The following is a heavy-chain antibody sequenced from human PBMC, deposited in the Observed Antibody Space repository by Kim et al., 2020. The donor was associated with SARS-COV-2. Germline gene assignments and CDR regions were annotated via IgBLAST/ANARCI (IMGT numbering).Heavy chain of an antibody. J-gene: IGHJ5*02. Sequence: SETMSLTCAVSGGSITSDNWWSWVRQPPGKGLEWIGEIYHSGTTIYNPSLRSRITVPVDKSKNHFSLSLSSVTAADTAVYYCASRTSTVTTRWFAPWGQGTLVTVSS. V-gene: IGHV4-4*02. D-gene: IGHD4-17*01. CDR2: IYHSGTT. CDR1: GGSITSDNW. CDR3: ASRTSTVTTRWFAP.